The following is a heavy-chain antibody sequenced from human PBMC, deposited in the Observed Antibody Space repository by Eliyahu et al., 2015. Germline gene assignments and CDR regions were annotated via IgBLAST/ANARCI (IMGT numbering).Heavy chain of an antibody. D-gene: IGHD3-22*01. Sequence: EVKKPGSSVKVSCKASGGTFSSYTIDWVRQAPGQGLEWMGGIIPMFGTASYAQKFQGRVTITADESTSTAYMELSSLRSEDTAVYYCARGPETQSAYYYNYWGQGTLVSVSS. V-gene: IGHV1-69*01. CDR2: IIPMFGTA. J-gene: IGHJ4*02. CDR3: ARGPETQSAYYYNY. CDR1: GGTFSSYT.